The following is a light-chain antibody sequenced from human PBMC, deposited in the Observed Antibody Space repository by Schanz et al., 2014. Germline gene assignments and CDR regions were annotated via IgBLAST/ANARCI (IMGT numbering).Light chain of an antibody. CDR1: QSVNGY. Sequence: EIVLTQSPATLSLSPGERATLSCRTSQSVNGYLAWYQQKPGQAPRLLIYGASNRATGIPDRFSGSGSGTDFTLTISRLEPEDFAVYYCQQYGSSPLTFGQGTRLEIK. J-gene: IGKJ5*01. CDR3: QQYGSSPLT. CDR2: GAS. V-gene: IGKV3-20*01.